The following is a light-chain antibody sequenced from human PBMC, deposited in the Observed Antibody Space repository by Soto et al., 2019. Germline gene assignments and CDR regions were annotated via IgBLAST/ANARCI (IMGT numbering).Light chain of an antibody. J-gene: IGLJ1*01. Sequence: QSALTQPPSASGSPGQSITISCTATSSDVGAYNYVSWYQQHPGKAPKLVIYEVNKRPSGVPDRFSGSKSGNTASLTVSGLQAEDEADYYCSSDSGSTLFGTGTKLTVL. CDR2: EVN. CDR1: SSDVGAYNY. V-gene: IGLV2-8*01. CDR3: SSDSGSTL.